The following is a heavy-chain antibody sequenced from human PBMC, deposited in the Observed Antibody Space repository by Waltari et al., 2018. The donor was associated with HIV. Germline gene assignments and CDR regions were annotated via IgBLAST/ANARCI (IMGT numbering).Heavy chain of an antibody. D-gene: IGHD3-16*01. CDR1: GFTFRNYW. V-gene: IGHV3-7*01. Sequence: EVQLVESGGGLVQPGGSLRLSCAASGFTFRNYWMSWVRRAPGNGLELVANIKQDGSEKYYVDSVKVRFTISRDNAKNSLYLQMNSLRAEDTAVYYCARVSGGGFDYWGQGTLVTVSS. CDR3: ARVSGGGFDY. J-gene: IGHJ4*02. CDR2: IKQDGSEK.